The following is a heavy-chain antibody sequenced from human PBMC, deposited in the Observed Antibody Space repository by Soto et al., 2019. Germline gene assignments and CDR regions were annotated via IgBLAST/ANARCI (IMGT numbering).Heavy chain of an antibody. CDR2: TTGSGANK. J-gene: IGHJ1*01. CDR3: AKDGDFGEDGPAEYFEH. V-gene: IGHV3-23*01. CDR1: GFTFQNYA. D-gene: IGHD4-17*01. Sequence: EVNLLESGGGVVQPGESLRISCVGSGFTFQNYAMTWVRQAQGKGLEWVSGTTGSGANKHYADSVRGRFTISRDNAKKTLYLEMKSLRVEDTAVYYCAKDGDFGEDGPAEYFEHWGQGTLVTVSS.